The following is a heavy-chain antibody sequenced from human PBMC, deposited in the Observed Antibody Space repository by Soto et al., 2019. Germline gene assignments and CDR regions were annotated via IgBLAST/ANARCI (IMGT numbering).Heavy chain of an antibody. CDR2: IIPILGIA. J-gene: IGHJ5*02. D-gene: IGHD2-15*01. Sequence: ASGKVSCKASGGTFSSYTIGWVRQAPGQGLEWMGRIIPILGIANYAQKFQGRVTITADKSTSTAYMELSSLRSEDTAVYYCARVTGGRDLTHNWFDPWGQGTLVNVSS. V-gene: IGHV1-69*02. CDR1: GGTFSSYT. CDR3: ARVTGGRDLTHNWFDP.